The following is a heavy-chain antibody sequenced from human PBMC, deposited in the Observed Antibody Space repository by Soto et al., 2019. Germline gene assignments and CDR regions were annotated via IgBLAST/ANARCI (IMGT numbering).Heavy chain of an antibody. V-gene: IGHV3-72*01. Sequence: EVQLVESGGGLVQPGGSLRLSCAASGFTFSDHYMDWVRQAPGKGLEWVGRTRNKANSYTTEYAASVKGRFTISRDDSKNSLYLQMNGLKTEDTAVYYCARGAGNGGLGLDLWGRGTLVTVSS. J-gene: IGHJ2*01. D-gene: IGHD7-27*01. CDR2: TRNKANSYTT. CDR3: ARGAGNGGLGLDL. CDR1: GFTFSDHY.